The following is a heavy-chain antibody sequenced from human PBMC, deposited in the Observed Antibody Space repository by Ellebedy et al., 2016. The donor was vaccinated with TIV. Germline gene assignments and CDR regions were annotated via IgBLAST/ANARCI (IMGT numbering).Heavy chain of an antibody. CDR2: FFHPSNTA. CDR1: RDTFRNYA. V-gene: IGHV1-69*13. J-gene: IGHJ3*02. CDR3: ARNDGGGFDI. D-gene: IGHD1-14*01. Sequence: SVKVSXKASRDTFRNYALSWVRQAPGQGLEWMGGFFHPSNTANYAQKLQGRVTITADEATSVVYMEMNSLRFDDTAVYYCARNDGGGFDIWGQGTMVTVSP.